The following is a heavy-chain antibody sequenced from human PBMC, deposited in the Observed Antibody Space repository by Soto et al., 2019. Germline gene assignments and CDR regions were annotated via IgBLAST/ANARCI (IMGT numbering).Heavy chain of an antibody. CDR3: AKDGYDYYYYGMDV. CDR2: ISYDGSNK. J-gene: IGHJ6*02. V-gene: IGHV3-30*18. D-gene: IGHD5-12*01. CDR1: GFTFSSYG. Sequence: PGGSLRLSCAASGFTFSSYGMHWVRQAPGKGLEWVAVISYDGSNKYYADSVKGRFTISRDNSKNTLYLQMNSLRAEDTAVYYCAKDGYDYYYYGMDVWGQGTTVTVSS.